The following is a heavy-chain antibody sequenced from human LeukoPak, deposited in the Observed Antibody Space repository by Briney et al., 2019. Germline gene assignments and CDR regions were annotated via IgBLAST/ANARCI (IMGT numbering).Heavy chain of an antibody. CDR1: GFTFSSYS. J-gene: IGHJ4*02. CDR2: ISSSSSYI. D-gene: IGHD2-8*02. V-gene: IGHV3-21*01. CDR3: AAFGGISSFDY. Sequence: SGGSLRLSCAASGFTFSSYSMNWVRRAPGKGLEWVSSISSSSSYIYYADSVKGRFTISRDNAKNSLYLQMNSLRAEDTAVYYCAAFGGISSFDYWGQGTLVTVSS.